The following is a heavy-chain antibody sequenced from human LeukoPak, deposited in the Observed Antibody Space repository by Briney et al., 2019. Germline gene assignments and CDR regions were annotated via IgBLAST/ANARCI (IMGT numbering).Heavy chain of an antibody. CDR2: ISGSGGST. CDR3: NTDRGYFDDDY. CDR1: GFTFSSYG. J-gene: IGHJ4*02. Sequence: GGTLRLSCAASGFTFSSYGMSWVRQAPGKGLEWVSAISGSGGSTYYADSVKGRFTISRDNSKNTLYPQMNSLRAEDTAVYYCNTDRGYFDDDYWGQGTLVIVSS. D-gene: IGHD3-9*01. V-gene: IGHV3-23*01.